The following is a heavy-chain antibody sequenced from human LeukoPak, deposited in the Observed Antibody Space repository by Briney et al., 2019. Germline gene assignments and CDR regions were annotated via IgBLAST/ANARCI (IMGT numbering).Heavy chain of an antibody. CDR3: ARGLDFWNT. CDR1: GFTFSNYW. V-gene: IGHV3-7*01. Sequence: GGSLRLSCAVSGFTFSNYWMSWVRQAPGKGLEWVANIKQDGSEKYYVDSVKGRFTISRDNAKNSLYLQKNSLRAEDTAVYYCARGLDFWNTWGQGTLVTVSS. CDR2: IKQDGSEK. J-gene: IGHJ4*02. D-gene: IGHD3/OR15-3a*01.